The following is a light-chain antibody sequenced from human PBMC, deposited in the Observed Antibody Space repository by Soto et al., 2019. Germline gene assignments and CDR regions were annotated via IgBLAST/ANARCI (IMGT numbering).Light chain of an antibody. J-gene: IGLJ1*01. CDR1: SSDVGTFNL. CDR3: CSYAGTRTSWV. Sequence: QSVLTQPASVSGVLGQSITMSCTGSSSDVGTFNLVSWFQQHPGKAPKLLIFEGTKRPSGVSDRFSGSKSGNTASLTISGLQAEDEADYHCCSYAGTRTSWVFGTGTKLTVL. V-gene: IGLV2-23*01. CDR2: EGT.